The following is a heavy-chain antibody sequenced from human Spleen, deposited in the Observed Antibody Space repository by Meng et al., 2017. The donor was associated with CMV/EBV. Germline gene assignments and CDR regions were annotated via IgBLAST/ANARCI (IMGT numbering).Heavy chain of an antibody. CDR2: IIPILGTP. CDR1: GDTFSIYA. V-gene: IGHV1-69*04. Sequence: SCQASGDTFSIYAVSWVRQPPGQGLEWVRRIIPILGTPNYAQKFQGRLTITADKSTSTVYMELSSLISDDTAVYYCARGYNNCFDYWGQGTLVTVSS. J-gene: IGHJ4*02. CDR3: ARGYNNCFDY. D-gene: IGHD5-24*01.